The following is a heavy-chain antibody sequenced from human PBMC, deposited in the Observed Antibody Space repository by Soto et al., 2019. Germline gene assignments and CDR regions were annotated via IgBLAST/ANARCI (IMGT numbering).Heavy chain of an antibody. Sequence: GASVKVSCKASGYTFTSYAMHCVRQAPGQRLEWMGWINAGNGNTKYSQKFQGRVTITRDTSASTAYMELSSLRSEDTAVYYCARAYYDFRSGPTPSAYWGQGTLVTVSS. CDR2: INAGNGNT. V-gene: IGHV1-3*01. CDR1: GYTFTSYA. CDR3: ARAYYDFRSGPTPSAY. D-gene: IGHD3-3*01. J-gene: IGHJ4*02.